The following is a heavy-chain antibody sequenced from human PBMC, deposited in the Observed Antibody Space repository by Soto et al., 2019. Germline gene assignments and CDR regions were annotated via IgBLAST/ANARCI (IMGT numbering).Heavy chain of an antibody. CDR3: ARVLPPFDP. V-gene: IGHV1-18*01. J-gene: IGHJ5*02. CDR1: GYTFTNYG. Sequence: QVQLVQSGAEVKKPGASVKVSCKASGYTFTNYGISWVRQAPGQGLEWLGWINAHNGNTNSAQKLQGRVTMTTDTSTSTAYMELSSLRSDDTPVYYCARVLPPFDPWGQGTLVTVSS. CDR2: INAHNGNT.